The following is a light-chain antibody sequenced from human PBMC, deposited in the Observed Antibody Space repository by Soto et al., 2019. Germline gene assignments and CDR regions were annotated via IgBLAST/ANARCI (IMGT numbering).Light chain of an antibody. V-gene: IGKV3-20*01. CDR3: QQYETSPRT. CDR2: GTS. Sequence: EIVLTQSPGTLSLSPGESATFSCRASQSVNNIYLAWYQQKPGQAPRLLIYGTSSRASGIPGRFSGSGSGTDFTLSFSGVEPEDSAVYYCQQYETSPRTFVQYTKLEIK. J-gene: IGKJ2*01. CDR1: QSVNNIY.